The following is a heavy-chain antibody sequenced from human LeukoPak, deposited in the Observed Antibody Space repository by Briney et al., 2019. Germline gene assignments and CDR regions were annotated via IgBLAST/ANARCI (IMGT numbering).Heavy chain of an antibody. CDR1: GGSISSGGYY. CDR3: ARYCSGGSCYPEGFDP. Sequence: SETLSLTCTVSGGSISSGGYYWSWIRQHPGKGLEWIGEINHSGSTNYNPSLKSRVTISVDTSKNQFSLKLSSVTAADTAVYYCARYCSGGSCYPEGFDPWGQGTLVTVSS. D-gene: IGHD2-15*01. CDR2: INHSGST. V-gene: IGHV4-39*07. J-gene: IGHJ5*02.